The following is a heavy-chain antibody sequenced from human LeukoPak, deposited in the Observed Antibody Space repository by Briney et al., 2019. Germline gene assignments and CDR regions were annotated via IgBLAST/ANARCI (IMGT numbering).Heavy chain of an antibody. J-gene: IGHJ6*02. CDR2: IYYSGST. D-gene: IGHD3-16*01. CDR1: GGSFRSSNFY. CDR3: ARMIRLSGMDV. Sequence: NPSETLSLICTVSGGSFRSSNFYWGWLRQPPGKGLEWIGYIYYSGSTNYNPSLKSRVTISVDTSKNQFSLKLSSVTAADTAVYYCARMIRLSGMDVWGQGTTVTVSS. V-gene: IGHV4-61*01.